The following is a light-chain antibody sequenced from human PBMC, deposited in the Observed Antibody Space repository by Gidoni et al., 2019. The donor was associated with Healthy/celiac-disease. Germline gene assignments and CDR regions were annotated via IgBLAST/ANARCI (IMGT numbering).Light chain of an antibody. V-gene: IGKV4-1*01. Sequence: DIVMTQSPASLAVSLGERATINCKSSQSVLYSSNNKNYLAWYQQKPGQPPKLLICWASTREPGVADRFSGSGSGTDFTLTISSLQAEDVAVYYCQQYYSTPLTFXQXTKVEIK. J-gene: IGKJ1*01. CDR1: QSVLYSSNNKNY. CDR3: QQYYSTPLT. CDR2: WAS.